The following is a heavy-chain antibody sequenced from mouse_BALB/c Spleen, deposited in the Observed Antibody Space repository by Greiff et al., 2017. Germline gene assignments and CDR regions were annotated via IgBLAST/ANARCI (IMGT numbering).Heavy chain of an antibody. CDR1: GFTFSDFY. CDR3: ARDPYGYHVPYFDY. J-gene: IGHJ2*01. CDR2: SRNKANDYTT. Sequence: EVMLVESGGGLVQPGGSLRLSCATSGFTFSDFYMEWVRQPPGKRLEWIAASRNKANDYTTEYSASVKGRFIVSRDTSQSILYLQMNALRAEDTAIYYCARDPYGYHVPYFDYWGQGTTLTVSS. D-gene: IGHD2-2*01. V-gene: IGHV7-1*02.